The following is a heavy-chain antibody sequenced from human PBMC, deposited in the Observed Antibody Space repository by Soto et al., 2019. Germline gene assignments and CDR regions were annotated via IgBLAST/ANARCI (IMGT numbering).Heavy chain of an antibody. V-gene: IGHV3-30*18. CDR1: GFTFSSYG. J-gene: IGHJ4*02. D-gene: IGHD5-18*01. Sequence: QVQLVESGGGVVQPGRSLRLSCAASGFTFSSYGMHWVRQAPGKGLEWVAVISYDGSNKYYADSVKGRFTISRDNSKNTLYLQMNSLRAEDTAVYYCAKDQGRGYSFSNPMGYWGQGTLVTVSS. CDR2: ISYDGSNK. CDR3: AKDQGRGYSFSNPMGY.